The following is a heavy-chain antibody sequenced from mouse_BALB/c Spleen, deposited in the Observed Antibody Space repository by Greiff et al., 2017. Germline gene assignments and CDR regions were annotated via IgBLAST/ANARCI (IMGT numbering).Heavy chain of an antibody. Sequence: QVQLQQSGAELVKPGTSVKLSCKASGYNFTSYWINWVKLRPGQGLEWIGDIYPGSGSTNYNEKFKSKATLTADKSSSTAYMQLSSLTSVDSAVYFCARSEIYYGNYGYAMDYWGQGTSVTVSS. CDR2: IYPGSGST. V-gene: IGHV1-55*01. CDR3: ARSEIYYGNYGYAMDY. CDR1: GYNFTSYW. J-gene: IGHJ4*01. D-gene: IGHD2-1*01.